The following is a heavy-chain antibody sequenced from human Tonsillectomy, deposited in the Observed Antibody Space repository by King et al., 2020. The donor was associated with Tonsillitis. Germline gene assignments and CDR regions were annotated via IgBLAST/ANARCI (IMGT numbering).Heavy chain of an antibody. CDR1: GFTFDDHA. D-gene: IGHD6-19*01. J-gene: IGHJ6*02. Sequence: VQLVESGGGLVQPDRSLRLSCAASGFTFDDHAMHWVRQVPGKGLEWVSGISWNSGSIGYADSVKGRFTISRDNAKNSLYLQMNSLRGEDTALYYCAKDIGVAGSYSYYAMDVWGQGTTVTVSS. CDR2: ISWNSGSI. CDR3: AKDIGVAGSYSYYAMDV. V-gene: IGHV3-9*01.